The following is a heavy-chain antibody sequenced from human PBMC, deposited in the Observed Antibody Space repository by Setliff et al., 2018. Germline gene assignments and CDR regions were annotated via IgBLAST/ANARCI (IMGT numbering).Heavy chain of an antibody. V-gene: IGHV3-23*01. Sequence: GGSLRLSCAASGFTFSNFAMSWVRQAPGRGLEWVSSISGSGDSTYYADSVKGRFTISRDSSKNTLYLQMNGLRADDSALYYCAKDLLHTRYSSGWLLDYWGQGTLVTVSS. J-gene: IGHJ4*02. CDR3: AKDLLHTRYSSGWLLDY. CDR1: GFTFSNFA. D-gene: IGHD6-19*01. CDR2: ISGSGDST.